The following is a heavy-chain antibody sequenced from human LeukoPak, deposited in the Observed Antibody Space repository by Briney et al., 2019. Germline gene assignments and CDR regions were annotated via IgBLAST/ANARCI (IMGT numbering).Heavy chain of an antibody. D-gene: IGHD6-19*01. CDR3: ARDTFGWNWFDP. J-gene: IGHJ5*02. CDR1: GFTFSSYW. CDR2: ISPDGSTT. Sequence: GGSLRLSCAASGFTFSSYWMHWVRQAPGKGLVWVSRISPDGSTTGHADSVKGRFTISRDNAKNSLYLQMNSLRAEDTAVYYCARDTFGWNWFDPWGQGTLVTVSS. V-gene: IGHV3-74*01.